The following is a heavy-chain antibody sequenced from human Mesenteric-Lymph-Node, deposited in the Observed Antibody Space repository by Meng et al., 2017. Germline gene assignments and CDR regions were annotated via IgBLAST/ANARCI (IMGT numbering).Heavy chain of an antibody. CDR1: GFTISRHW. Sequence: EVQLVESGGGLVQPGGSLRLSCAASGFTISRHWMHWVRQAPGKGLVWVSRINSDGRTTNYADSVKGRFTNSRDNAKNTLYLQMNSLRAEDTAVYFCTGLSGPFDYWGQGTLVTVSS. J-gene: IGHJ4*02. CDR2: INSDGRTT. CDR3: TGLSGPFDY. V-gene: IGHV3-74*01. D-gene: IGHD6-19*01.